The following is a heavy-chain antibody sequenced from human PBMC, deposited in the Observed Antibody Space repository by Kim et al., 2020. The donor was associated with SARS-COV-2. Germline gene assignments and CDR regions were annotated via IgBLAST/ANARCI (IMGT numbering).Heavy chain of an antibody. Sequence: SETLSLTCTVSGGSISSSSYYWGWIRQPPGKGLEWIGSIYYSGSTYYNPSLKSRVTISVDTSKNQFSLKLSSVTAADTAVYYCAGERSITMVRGLNFQAFDIWGQGTMVTVSS. V-gene: IGHV4-39*01. J-gene: IGHJ3*02. D-gene: IGHD3-10*01. CDR2: IYYSGST. CDR3: AGERSITMVRGLNFQAFDI. CDR1: GGSISSSSYY.